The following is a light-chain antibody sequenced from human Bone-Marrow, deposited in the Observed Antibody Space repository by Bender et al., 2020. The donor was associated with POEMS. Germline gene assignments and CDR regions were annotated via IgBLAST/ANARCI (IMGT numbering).Light chain of an antibody. CDR3: CSYAGRTYV. V-gene: IGLV2-23*01. CDR2: EGS. J-gene: IGLJ1*01. Sequence: QSALTQPASVSGAPGQSITISCTGTSSDVGSYNLVSWYQQHPGKVPKVMIYEGSQRHSGVSNRFSDSKSGNTASLTISGLQAEDEADYYCCSYAGRTYVFGTGTRVTVL. CDR1: SSDVGSYNL.